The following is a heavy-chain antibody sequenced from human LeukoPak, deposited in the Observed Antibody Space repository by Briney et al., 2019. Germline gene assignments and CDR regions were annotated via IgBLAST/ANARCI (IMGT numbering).Heavy chain of an antibody. CDR1: GGTFISYA. V-gene: IGHV1-69*06. CDR2: IIPIFGTA. D-gene: IGHD3-10*01. J-gene: IGHJ4*02. Sequence: ASVTVSFKASGGTFISYAISWVRQAPGQGLEWMGGIIPIFGTANYAQKFQGRVTITADKYTSTAYMELSSLRSEDTAVYYCARVDGSGIWGQGTLVTVSS. CDR3: ARVDGSGI.